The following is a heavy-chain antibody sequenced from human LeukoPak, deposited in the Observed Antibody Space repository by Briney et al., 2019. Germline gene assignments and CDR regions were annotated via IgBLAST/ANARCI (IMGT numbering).Heavy chain of an antibody. J-gene: IGHJ3*02. Sequence: ASVKVSCKASGYTFTSYGISWVRQAPAQPLEWMGWISAYNGNTNYAQKLQGRVTMTTDTSTSTAYMELRSLRSDDTAVYYCARTSLIAVAGTRAFDIWGQGTMVTVSS. CDR2: ISAYNGNT. V-gene: IGHV1-18*01. CDR3: ARTSLIAVAGTRAFDI. CDR1: GYTFTSYG. D-gene: IGHD6-19*01.